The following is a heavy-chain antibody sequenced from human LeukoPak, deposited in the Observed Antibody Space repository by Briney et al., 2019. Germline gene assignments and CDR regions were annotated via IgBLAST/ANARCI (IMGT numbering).Heavy chain of an antibody. Sequence: SETLSLTCTVSGGSISSDYWSWIRQSPGKGLEWIGYIYYSGSTNYNPSLKSRVAISVDTSKNHFSLKLSSVTAADTAIYYCTRHRGSGFDYWGQGTLVTVSS. V-gene: IGHV4-59*08. CDR2: IYYSGST. J-gene: IGHJ4*02. D-gene: IGHD6-19*01. CDR1: GGSISSDY. CDR3: TRHRGSGFDY.